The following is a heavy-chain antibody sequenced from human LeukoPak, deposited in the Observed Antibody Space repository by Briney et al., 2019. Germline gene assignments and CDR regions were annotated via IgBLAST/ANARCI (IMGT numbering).Heavy chain of an antibody. V-gene: IGHV4-59*12. CDR2: IYYSGST. D-gene: IGHD1-1*01. J-gene: IGHJ3*02. CDR1: GGSISSYY. CDR3: VRGHNWDDAFDI. Sequence: PSETLSLTCTVSGGSISSYYWSWIRQPPGKGLEWIGYIYYSGSTNYNPSLKSRVTISVDTSKNQFSLKLTSVTAADTAVYYCVRGHNWDDAFDIWGQGTMVTVSS.